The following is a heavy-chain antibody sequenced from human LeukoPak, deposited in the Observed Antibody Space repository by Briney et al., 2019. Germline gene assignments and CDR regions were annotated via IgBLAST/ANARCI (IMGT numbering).Heavy chain of an antibody. J-gene: IGHJ6*03. CDR3: ARDLGSSSTLHYYYYMDV. CDR2: ISSSSSYI. D-gene: IGHD6-6*01. CDR1: GFTFSSYS. V-gene: IGHV3-21*01. Sequence: PGGSLRLSCAASGFTFSSYSMNWVRQAPGKGLEWVSSISSSSSYIYYADSVKGRFTISRDNAKNSLYLQMNSLRAEDTAVYYCARDLGSSSTLHYYYYMDVWGKGTTVTVSS.